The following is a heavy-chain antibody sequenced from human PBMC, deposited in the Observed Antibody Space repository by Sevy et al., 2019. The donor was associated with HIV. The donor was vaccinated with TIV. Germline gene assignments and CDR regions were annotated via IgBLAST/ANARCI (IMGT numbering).Heavy chain of an antibody. CDR1: GYTFTGDY. V-gene: IGHV1-2*06. CDR2: VYPNSGGT. Sequence: VSVKVSCKASGYTFTGDYLHWVRQAPGQGLEWMGRVYPNSGGTNYAQKFQGRVTMTRDTSISTAYMELSRLRSDDTAVYYCARDGGGGTTNSGMDVWGQGTTVTVSS. J-gene: IGHJ6*02. D-gene: IGHD1-7*01. CDR3: ARDGGGGTTNSGMDV.